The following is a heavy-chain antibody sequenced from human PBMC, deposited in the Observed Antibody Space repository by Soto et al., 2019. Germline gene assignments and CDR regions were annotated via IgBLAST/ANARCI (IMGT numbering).Heavy chain of an antibody. CDR3: ARVRAAHEVFGVVTQNCFDP. V-gene: IGHV4-34*01. CDR1: GGSFSGYY. Sequence: PSETLSLTCAVYGGSFSGYYWSWIRQPPGKGLEWIGEINHSGSTNYNPSLKSRVTISVDTSKNQFSLKLSSVTAADTAVYYCARVRAAHEVFGVVTQNCFDPWGQGTLVTVSS. CDR2: INHSGST. J-gene: IGHJ5*02. D-gene: IGHD3-3*01.